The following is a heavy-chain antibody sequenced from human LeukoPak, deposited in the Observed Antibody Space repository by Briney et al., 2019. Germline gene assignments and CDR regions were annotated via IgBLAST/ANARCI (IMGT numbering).Heavy chain of an antibody. CDR1: GFTFTSYA. CDR3: ARDLPPGSSGWYLGY. CDR2: ISGSGRDS. V-gene: IGHV3-23*01. D-gene: IGHD6-19*01. Sequence: PGGSLRLSCAASGFTFTSYAMSWVRQAPGKGLEWVSAISGSGRDSYYADSVKGRFTISRDNAKNSLYLQMNSLRDEDTAVYYCARDLPPGSSGWYLGYWGQGTLVTVSS. J-gene: IGHJ4*02.